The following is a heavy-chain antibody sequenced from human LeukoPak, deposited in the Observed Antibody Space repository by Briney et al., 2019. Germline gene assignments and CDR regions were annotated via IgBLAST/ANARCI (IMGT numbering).Heavy chain of an antibody. CDR1: GFTFSSYE. Sequence: PGGSLRLSCAASGFTFSSYEMNWVRQAPGKGLEWVSYISRSGSTIYYADSVKGRFTISRDNSKNTLYLQMNSLRAEDTAVYYCAKGGSYSLSHAFDIWGQGTMVTASS. J-gene: IGHJ3*02. CDR3: AKGGSYSLSHAFDI. D-gene: IGHD1-26*01. CDR2: ISRSGSTI. V-gene: IGHV3-48*03.